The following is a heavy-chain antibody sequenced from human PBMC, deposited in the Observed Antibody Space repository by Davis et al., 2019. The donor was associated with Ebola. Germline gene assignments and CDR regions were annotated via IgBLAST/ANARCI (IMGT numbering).Heavy chain of an antibody. V-gene: IGHV1-18*04. Sequence: ASVKVSCKASGYAFTSFGISWVRQAPGLGLDWMGWISTNNGNTKYAQRLQGRVTMTTDTSTSTAYMELRSLGSDDTAVYYCARISGTYYGGGHWGQGTLVTVSS. CDR2: ISTNNGNT. CDR1: GYAFTSFG. J-gene: IGHJ4*02. CDR3: ARISGTYYGGGH. D-gene: IGHD1-26*01.